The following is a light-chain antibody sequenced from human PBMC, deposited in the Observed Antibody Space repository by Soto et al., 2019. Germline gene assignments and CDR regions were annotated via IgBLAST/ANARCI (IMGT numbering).Light chain of an antibody. CDR3: AAWDDSLTGPV. CDR2: NNN. J-gene: IGLJ1*01. V-gene: IGLV1-44*01. CDR1: RSDIGSNS. Sequence: QSVLTQPPSASGTPGQTVIISCSGSRSDIGSNSVNWYQHLPGTAPKLLIYNNNQRPSGLPDRFSGSKSGTSASLAISGLQSEDEADYYCAAWDDSLTGPVFGTGTKVTVL.